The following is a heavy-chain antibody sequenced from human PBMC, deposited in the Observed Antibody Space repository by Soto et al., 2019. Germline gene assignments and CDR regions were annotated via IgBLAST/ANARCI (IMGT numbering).Heavy chain of an antibody. J-gene: IGHJ4*02. CDR1: GYTFTSYG. D-gene: IGHD1-1*01. Sequence: ASVKVSCKASGYTFTSYGISWVRQAPGQGLEWMGWISAYNGNTNYAQKLQGRVTMTTDTSTSTAYMELRSLRSDDTAVYYWARDTSRWNNRWYFYYWGQGTLVTVSS. V-gene: IGHV1-18*01. CDR2: ISAYNGNT. CDR3: ARDTSRWNNRWYFYY.